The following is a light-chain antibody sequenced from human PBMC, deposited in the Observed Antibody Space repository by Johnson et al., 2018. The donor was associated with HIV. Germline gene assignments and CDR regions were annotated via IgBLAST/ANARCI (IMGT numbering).Light chain of an antibody. CDR1: SSNIGTNS. V-gene: IGLV1-51*02. J-gene: IGLJ1*01. CDR2: ENN. Sequence: QSALTQPPSASGTPGQRVTISCSGSSSNIGTNSVNWYHHLPGTAPKLLICENNKRPSGIPDRFSGSKSGTSATLGITGLQTGDEADYYCGTWDISLSVGYVFGTGTKVTVL. CDR3: GTWDISLSVGYV.